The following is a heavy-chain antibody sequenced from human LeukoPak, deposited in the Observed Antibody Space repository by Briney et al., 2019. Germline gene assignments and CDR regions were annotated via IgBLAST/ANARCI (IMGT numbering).Heavy chain of an antibody. D-gene: IGHD3-10*02. V-gene: IGHV3-13*01. CDR3: ARESVRWGYYYGMDV. CDR2: IGTAGDT. Sequence: GGSLRLSCAASGFTFSSYDMPWVRQATGKGLEWVSAIGTAGDTYYPGSVKGRFTISRENAKNSLYLQMNSLRAGDTAVYYCARESVRWGYYYGMDVWGQGTTVTVSS. CDR1: GFTFSSYD. J-gene: IGHJ6*02.